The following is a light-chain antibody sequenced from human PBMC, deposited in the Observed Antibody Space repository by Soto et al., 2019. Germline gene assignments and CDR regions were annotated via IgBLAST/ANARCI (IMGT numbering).Light chain of an antibody. CDR3: QWSYSTPPFN. CDR2: EES. CDR1: QSISSY. V-gene: IGKV1-39*01. Sequence: DIQMTQSPSPLYASVGDRVYITCRTSQSISSYLNWYQAKPGKAPKLLIYEESSLESGVPSRFSGSGSGTAYTRTISSLQPEESATYYCQWSYSTPPFNFGPGTRV. J-gene: IGKJ3*01.